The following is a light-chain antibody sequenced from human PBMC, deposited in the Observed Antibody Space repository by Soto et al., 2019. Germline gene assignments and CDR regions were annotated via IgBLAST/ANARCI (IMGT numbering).Light chain of an antibody. J-gene: IGKJ1*01. V-gene: IGKV1-39*01. CDR2: AAS. CDR3: QQSYSTPRT. Sequence: DIQMTQSPSSLSASVGDRVTITCRASQSISSYLNWYQQKPGKAPKLLIYAASSLQSGVPSRVSCSGSGTDFILTISSLQPEDFATYYCQQSYSTPRTFGQGTKVDIK. CDR1: QSISSY.